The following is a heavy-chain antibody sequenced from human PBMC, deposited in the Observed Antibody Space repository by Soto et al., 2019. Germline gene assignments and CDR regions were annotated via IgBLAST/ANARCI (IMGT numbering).Heavy chain of an antibody. V-gene: IGHV3-7*01. CDR3: SRYGKQWVVRGY. CDR1: GFTFNRYW. Sequence: GGSLRLSCAASGFTFNRYWMSWVRQAPGKGLEWVANIKQDGSEKYYVDSVKGRFTISRDNAKNSLYLQMNSLRAEDTAVYYCSRYGKQWVVRGYWGQGTLVTVSS. D-gene: IGHD6-19*01. J-gene: IGHJ4*02. CDR2: IKQDGSEK.